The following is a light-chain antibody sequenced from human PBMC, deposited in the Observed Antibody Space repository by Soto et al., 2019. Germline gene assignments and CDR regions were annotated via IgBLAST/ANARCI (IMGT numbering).Light chain of an antibody. CDR3: QQYNNWPPLT. Sequence: EIVMTQSPATLSVSPGERATLSCRASQSVSSNLAWYQQKPGQAPRLLIYAASTRATGIPARFSGSGSGTEFPLTIISLQSEDFAVYYCQQYNNWPPLTFGGGTKVEIK. J-gene: IGKJ4*01. V-gene: IGKV3-15*01. CDR1: QSVSSN. CDR2: AAS.